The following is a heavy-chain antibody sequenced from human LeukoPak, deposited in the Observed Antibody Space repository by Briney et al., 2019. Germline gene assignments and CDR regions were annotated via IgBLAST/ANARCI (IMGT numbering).Heavy chain of an antibody. D-gene: IGHD2-2*01. CDR2: VYHTEST. Sequence: SGTLSLTCAVSGASISNANWWSWVRQPPGQGLEWIGEVYHTESTNYNPSLKSRVTMSVDTSKNQFSLKLSSVTAADSAVYYCARTTVPAAHAYYYYMDVWGKGTTVTVSS. J-gene: IGHJ6*03. CDR1: GASISNANW. CDR3: ARTTVPAAHAYYYYMDV. V-gene: IGHV4-4*02.